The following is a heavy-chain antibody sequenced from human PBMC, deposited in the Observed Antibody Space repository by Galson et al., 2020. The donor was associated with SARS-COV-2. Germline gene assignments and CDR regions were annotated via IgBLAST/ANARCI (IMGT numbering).Heavy chain of an antibody. V-gene: IGHV4-31*03. CDR2: IFYSGLT. D-gene: IGHD1-26*01. Sequence: TLSLTCTVSGGSITSDDSYWSSIRQHPGKGLEWIGYIFYSGLTYYNPSLRSRLTMSLDTSKNQFSLKLNAVTAADTAVYYCASGLGGDYWGQGTLVTVSS. CDR3: ASGLGGDY. CDR1: GGSITSDDSY. J-gene: IGHJ4*02.